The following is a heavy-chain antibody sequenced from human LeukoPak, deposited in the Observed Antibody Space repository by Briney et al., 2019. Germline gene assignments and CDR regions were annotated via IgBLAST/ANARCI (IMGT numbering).Heavy chain of an antibody. Sequence: GGSLRLSCAASGFTFSDYYMSWIRQAPGKGLEWVSYISSSGSTIYYADSVKGRFTISRDNAKNSLYLQMNSLRAEDTAVYYCAREPLGSAYCGGDCLGAFVIWGQGTMVTVSS. V-gene: IGHV3-11*01. CDR3: AREPLGSAYCGGDCLGAFVI. J-gene: IGHJ3*02. CDR1: GFTFSDYY. D-gene: IGHD2-21*02. CDR2: ISSSGSTI.